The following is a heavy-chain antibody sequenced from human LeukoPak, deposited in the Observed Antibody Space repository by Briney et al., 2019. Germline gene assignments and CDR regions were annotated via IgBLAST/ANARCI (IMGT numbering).Heavy chain of an antibody. D-gene: IGHD6-19*01. CDR3: ARTGKVVPGTDWFDP. V-gene: IGHV3-66*01. Sequence: PGGSLRHSCAASGFIVSSSYMSWVRQAPGKGLEWVSVIYSGGRAQYADSVKGRFTISRDNSKNTLFLQMNSLRAEDTAVYYCARTGKVVPGTDWFDPWGQGTLVTVSS. CDR2: IYSGGRA. J-gene: IGHJ5*02. CDR1: GFIVSSSY.